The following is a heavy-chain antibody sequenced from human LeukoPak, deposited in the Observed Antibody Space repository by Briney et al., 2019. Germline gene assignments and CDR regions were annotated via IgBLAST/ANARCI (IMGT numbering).Heavy chain of an antibody. V-gene: IGHV3-48*01. J-gene: IGHJ5*01. CDR2: ISTGSADR. CDR1: GFTFSDFS. CDR3: ARDVGYCSGGNCYRWFAS. Sequence: GGSLRLSCAASGFTFSDFSFSWVRQAPGKGLEWGSYISTGSADRKYADSVEGGFTISRDDATNSVSLLMNSLRGDDAAVYYCARDVGYCSGGNCYRWFASWGQGTLVTVSS. D-gene: IGHD2-15*01.